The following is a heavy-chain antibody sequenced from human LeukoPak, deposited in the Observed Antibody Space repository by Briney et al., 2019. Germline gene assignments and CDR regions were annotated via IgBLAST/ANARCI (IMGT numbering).Heavy chain of an antibody. CDR1: GLTFNSYG. CDR2: ISGSGGST. V-gene: IGHV3-23*01. D-gene: IGHD3-22*01. Sequence: GGSLRLSCAASGLTFNSYGMSWVRQAPGKGLEWVSGISGSGGSTYYTDSVKGRFTISRDNSKNTMYLQMNSLRAEDTAVYYCAKSSYYDSSGYYLSFDYWGQGTLVTVSS. J-gene: IGHJ4*02. CDR3: AKSSYYDSSGYYLSFDY.